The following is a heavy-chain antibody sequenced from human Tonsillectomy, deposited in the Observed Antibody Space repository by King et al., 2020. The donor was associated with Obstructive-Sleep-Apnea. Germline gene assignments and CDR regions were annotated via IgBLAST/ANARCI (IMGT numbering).Heavy chain of an antibody. J-gene: IGHJ4*02. D-gene: IGHD3-10*01. CDR3: AIYGSADY. V-gene: IGHV3-33*01. CDR1: GFTFSSYG. Sequence: VQLVESGGGVVQPGRSLRLSCAASGFTFSSYGMHWVRQAPGQGLEWVAVIWFDGSNKYYADSVKGRFTISRDNSKNTLYLQMNSLRAEDTAVYYCAIYGSADYWGQGTLVTVSS. CDR2: IWFDGSNK.